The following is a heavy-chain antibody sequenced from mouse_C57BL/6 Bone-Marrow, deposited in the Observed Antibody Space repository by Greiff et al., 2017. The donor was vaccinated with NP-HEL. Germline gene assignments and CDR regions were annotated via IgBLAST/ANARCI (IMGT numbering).Heavy chain of an antibody. V-gene: IGHV3-6*01. J-gene: IGHJ2*01. CDR1: GYSITSGYY. Sequence: ESGPGLVKPSQSLSLTCSVTGYSITSGYYWNWIRQFPGNKLEWMGYISYDGSNNYNPSLKNRISITRDTSKNQFFLKLNSVTTEDTATYDCARAGLYYYGSSRFDYWGQGTTLTVSS. D-gene: IGHD1-1*01. CDR2: ISYDGSN. CDR3: ARAGLYYYGSSRFDY.